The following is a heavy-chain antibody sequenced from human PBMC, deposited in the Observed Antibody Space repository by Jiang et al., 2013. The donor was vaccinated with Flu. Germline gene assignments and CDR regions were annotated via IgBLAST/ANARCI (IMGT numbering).Heavy chain of an antibody. J-gene: IGHJ4*02. Sequence: SGPGLVKPSETLSLTCSVSGGPINSYYCSWVRQAAGQGLEWIGHIYVTGPTYNPSLKGRVSMSLDTSKNEFSLTLTSVTAADTAIYYCARGTGITAVNYWGQGTPVIVSS. CDR1: GGPINSYY. D-gene: IGHD1-14*01. CDR2: IYVTGP. CDR3: ARGTGITAVNY. V-gene: IGHV4-4*07.